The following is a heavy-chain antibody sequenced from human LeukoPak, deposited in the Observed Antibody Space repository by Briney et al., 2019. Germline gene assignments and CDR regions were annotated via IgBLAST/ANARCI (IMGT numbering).Heavy chain of an antibody. Sequence: GGSLRLSCAASGFTVRSNYMSWVRQAPGKGLEWVSVIYSGGSTYYADSVKGRFTISRDNSKNTLYLQMNSLRAEDTAVYYCARVDTGWFDPWGQGTLVTVSS. CDR1: GFTVRSNY. D-gene: IGHD5-18*01. CDR3: ARVDTGWFDP. J-gene: IGHJ5*02. V-gene: IGHV3-66*01. CDR2: IYSGGST.